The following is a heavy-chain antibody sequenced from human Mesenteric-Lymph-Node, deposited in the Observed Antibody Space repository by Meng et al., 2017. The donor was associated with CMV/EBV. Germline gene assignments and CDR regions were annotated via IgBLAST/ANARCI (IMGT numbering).Heavy chain of an antibody. D-gene: IGHD3-22*01. CDR1: GFTFDDYA. V-gene: IGHV3-9*01. Sequence: SLKISCAASGFTFDDYAMHWVRQAPGKGLEWVSGISWNSGSMGYADSVKGRFTISRDNAKNSLYLQMNSLRAEDTALYYCAKDFSSGWPRAFDIWGQGTVVTVSS. J-gene: IGHJ3*02. CDR3: AKDFSSGWPRAFDI. CDR2: ISWNSGSM.